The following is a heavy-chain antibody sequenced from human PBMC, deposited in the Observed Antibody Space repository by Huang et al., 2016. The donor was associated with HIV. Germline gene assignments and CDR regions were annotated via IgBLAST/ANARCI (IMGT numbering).Heavy chain of an antibody. V-gene: IGHV3-48*01. D-gene: IGHD3-9*01. Sequence: EVQLVESGGGLAQPGGSLRLSCAASGFTFSSYSMNWVRKAPGKGLEWGSYISGSSSTEYYADSVKGRFTISRDRAKNSLYLQMNSLRADDTAVYYCARGPYYDILTGDDAFDIWGQGTMVTVSS. CDR1: GFTFSSYS. CDR3: ARGPYYDILTGDDAFDI. J-gene: IGHJ3*02. CDR2: ISGSSSTE.